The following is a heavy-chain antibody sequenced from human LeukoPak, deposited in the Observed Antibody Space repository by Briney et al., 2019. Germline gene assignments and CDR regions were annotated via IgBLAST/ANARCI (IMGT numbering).Heavy chain of an antibody. D-gene: IGHD3-10*01. J-gene: IGHJ6*02. CDR1: GYSFTSQW. Sequence: GESLKISCKGSGYSFTSQWIGWVRQMPGKGLEWMGIIYPGDSDTRYSPSFQGQVTISADKSISTAYLQWSSLKASDTAMYYCARHGGSGYFCGSGSCYRSYFYYGMDVWGQGTTVTVSS. CDR2: IYPGDSDT. V-gene: IGHV5-51*01. CDR3: ARHGGSGYFCGSGSCYRSYFYYGMDV.